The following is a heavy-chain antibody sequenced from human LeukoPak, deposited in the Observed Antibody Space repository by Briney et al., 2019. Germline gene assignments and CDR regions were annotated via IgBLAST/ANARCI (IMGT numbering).Heavy chain of an antibody. CDR1: GGSISSYY. V-gene: IGHV4-59*01. J-gene: IGHJ4*02. CDR2: IYHSGST. D-gene: IGHD3-22*01. CDR3: ARVGYDSSGYYPDY. Sequence: SETLSLTCTGPGGSISSYYWSWIRQPPGKGLEWIGYIYHSGSTNYNPSLKSLGTISVDTSKNQFSLKLSSVTAADTAVYYCARVGYDSSGYYPDYWGQGTLVTVSS.